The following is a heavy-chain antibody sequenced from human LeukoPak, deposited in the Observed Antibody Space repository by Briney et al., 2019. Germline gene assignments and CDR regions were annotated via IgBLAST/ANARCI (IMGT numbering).Heavy chain of an antibody. CDR3: ARGEYSSSSPDY. CDR1: GFTFRSYG. Sequence: GRSLRLSCAASGFTFRSYGMHWVRQAPGKGLEWVAVISYDGSKKYYADSVKGRFTISRDNSKNKLFLQMNSLGAEDTAVYYCARGEYSSSSPDYWGQGTLVTVSS. CDR2: ISYDGSKK. D-gene: IGHD6-6*01. V-gene: IGHV3-33*01. J-gene: IGHJ4*02.